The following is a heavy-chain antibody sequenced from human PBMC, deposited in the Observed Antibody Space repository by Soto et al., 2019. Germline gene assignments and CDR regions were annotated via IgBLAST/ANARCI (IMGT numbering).Heavy chain of an antibody. CDR1: GVSISNDAYP. V-gene: IGHV4-30-2*01. D-gene: IGHD5-18*01. J-gene: IGHJ1*01. CDR3: DREWGGYGLFGP. CDR2: IYPSGMP. Sequence: SETLSLTCTASGVSISNDAYPWSWIRQPQGMGLEWIGYIYPSGMPFYNQSLRSRVTISIDRSNDQFSPNLKSVTAADTAVYYCDREWGGYGLFGPGGQVTLVT.